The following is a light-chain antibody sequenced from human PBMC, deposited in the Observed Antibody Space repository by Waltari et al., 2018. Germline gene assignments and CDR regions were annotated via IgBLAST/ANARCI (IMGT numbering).Light chain of an antibody. J-gene: IGKJ1*01. CDR2: DAS. V-gene: IGKV3-20*01. Sequence: LSCRASQSVGRYLAWYKQQHGQAPRLLIYDASTRATGIPDRFSGGGSGTDFSLTISRLEPEDFAVYYCQMYVRLPVTFGQGTKVEI. CDR3: QMYVRLPVT. CDR1: QSVGRY.